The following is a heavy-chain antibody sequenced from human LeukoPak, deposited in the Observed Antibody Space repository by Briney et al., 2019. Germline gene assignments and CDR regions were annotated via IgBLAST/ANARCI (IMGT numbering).Heavy chain of an antibody. CDR3: AREFDYGGKDYYYYMDV. CDR2: ISSSSSYI. CDR1: GFTFSSYS. Sequence: PAGSLRLSCAASGFTFSSYSMNWVRQAPGKGLEWVSSISSSSSYIYYADSVKGRFTISRDNAKNSLYLQMNSLRAEDTAVYYCAREFDYGGKDYYYYMDVWGKGTTVTVSS. J-gene: IGHJ6*03. V-gene: IGHV3-21*01. D-gene: IGHD4-23*01.